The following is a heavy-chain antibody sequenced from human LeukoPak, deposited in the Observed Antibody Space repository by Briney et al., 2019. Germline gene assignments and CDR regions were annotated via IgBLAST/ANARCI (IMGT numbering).Heavy chain of an antibody. CDR3: ARGDTRGNDI. J-gene: IGHJ3*02. D-gene: IGHD1-26*01. CDR2: IYYSGST. V-gene: IGHV4-59*08. CDR1: GGSISSYY. Sequence: SETLSLTCTVSGGSISSYYWSWIRQPPGKGLEWIGYIYYSGSTNYNPSLKSRVTISVDTSKNQFSLKLSSVTATDTAVYYCARGDTRGNDIWGQGTMVTVSS.